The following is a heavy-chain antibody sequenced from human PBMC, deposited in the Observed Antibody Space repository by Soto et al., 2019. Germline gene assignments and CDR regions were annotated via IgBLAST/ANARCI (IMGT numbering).Heavy chain of an antibody. CDR2: ISNSGNTI. CDR3: ARHGGTPDLYFDY. Sequence: GGSLRLSCAASGFIFSNYNMNWVRQAPGKGLEWVSYISNSGNTIYYADSVKGRFTTSRDNAKNSLYLQMNSLRDEDTAVYYCARHGGTPDLYFDYWGQGTPVTVSS. V-gene: IGHV3-48*02. CDR1: GFIFSNYN. D-gene: IGHD3-16*01. J-gene: IGHJ4*02.